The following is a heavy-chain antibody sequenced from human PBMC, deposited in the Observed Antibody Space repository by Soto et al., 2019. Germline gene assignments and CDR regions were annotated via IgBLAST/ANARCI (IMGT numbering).Heavy chain of an antibody. Sequence: VESGRVLVQPGGSLRLSCAASGFTFDSHWMHWVRQAPGEGLVWVSRIKTDGSAAAYADSVKGRFTISRDNTKNTLYLQMNSLRAEDTAVYFCVRESGVATDCWGQGTLVTVS. CDR2: IKTDGSAA. CDR3: VRESGVATDC. J-gene: IGHJ4*02. V-gene: IGHV3-74*01. CDR1: GFTFDSHW. D-gene: IGHD5-12*01.